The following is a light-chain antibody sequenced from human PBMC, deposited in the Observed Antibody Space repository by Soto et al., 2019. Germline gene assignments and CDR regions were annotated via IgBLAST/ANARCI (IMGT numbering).Light chain of an antibody. CDR3: QQYGNSPLT. CDR2: GAS. J-gene: IGKJ4*01. V-gene: IGKV3-20*01. CDR1: QSISSSY. Sequence: EIVLTQSPGPLSLSPGERATLSCRASQSISSSYLAWYQQKPGQAPRLLIYGASSRATGIPDRFSGSGSGTDFTLTISSLEPEDFAVYYCQQYGNSPLTFGEGTKVEIK.